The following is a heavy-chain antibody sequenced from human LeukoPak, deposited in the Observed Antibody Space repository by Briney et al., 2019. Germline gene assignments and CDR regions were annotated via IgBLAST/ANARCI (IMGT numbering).Heavy chain of an antibody. V-gene: IGHV3-7*04. J-gene: IGHJ4*02. Sequence: GGSLRLSCVASGFIFSDYWMSWVRQAPGKGPEWVANIKVDGIEKYYADSVKGRFTISRNNAKNSLYLQMNSLRAEDTAVYYCARDNAGSGWVYWGQGTLVTVSS. CDR2: IKVDGIEK. CDR3: ARDNAGSGWVY. D-gene: IGHD6-19*01. CDR1: GFIFSDYW.